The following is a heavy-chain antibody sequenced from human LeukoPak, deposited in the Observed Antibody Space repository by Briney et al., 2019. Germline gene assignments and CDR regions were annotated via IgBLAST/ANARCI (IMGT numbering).Heavy chain of an antibody. CDR2: ISFGRSNK. CDR1: GFTFSSYA. V-gene: IGHV3-30-3*01. D-gene: IGHD1-26*01. CDR3: ARVSSVGAKAGAFDY. J-gene: IGHJ4*02. Sequence: GRSLSLSCAASGFTFSSYAIHWVRQAPGKGLEWVAIISFGRSNKYYADSVKGRFTISRDNSKNTLYLQMNSLRAEDTAVYYCARVSSVGAKAGAFDYWGQRTLVTVSS.